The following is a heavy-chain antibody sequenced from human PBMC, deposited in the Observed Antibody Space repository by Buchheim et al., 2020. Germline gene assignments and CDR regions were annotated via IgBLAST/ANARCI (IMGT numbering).Heavy chain of an antibody. Sequence: QVQLVESGGGVVQPGRSLRLSCAASGFIFSSYAMHWVRQAPGKGLEWVAVISYDGSNKYYADSVKGRFTISRDNSKNTLYLQMNSLRAEDTAVYYCARDGGRGDGYKNYFDYWGQGTL. CDR3: ARDGGRGDGYKNYFDY. CDR1: GFIFSSYA. V-gene: IGHV3-30*04. J-gene: IGHJ4*02. D-gene: IGHD5-24*01. CDR2: ISYDGSNK.